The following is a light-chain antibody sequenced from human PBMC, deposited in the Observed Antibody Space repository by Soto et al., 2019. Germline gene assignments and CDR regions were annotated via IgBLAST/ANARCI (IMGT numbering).Light chain of an antibody. CDR3: QQYNNWPPIT. CDR1: QSINRH. Sequence: EIVLTQSPATLSLSPGERATLSCRASQSINRHLAWYRQKPGQAPRLLIYGASTRATGIPARFSGSGSGTEFTLTISSLQSEDFAVYYCQQYNNWPPITFGQGTRLEIK. V-gene: IGKV3-15*01. CDR2: GAS. J-gene: IGKJ5*01.